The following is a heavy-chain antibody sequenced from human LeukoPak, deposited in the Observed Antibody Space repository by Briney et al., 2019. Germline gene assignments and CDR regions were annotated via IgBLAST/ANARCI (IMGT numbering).Heavy chain of an antibody. J-gene: IGHJ5*02. CDR2: INHSGST. CDR3: ARRPYYDYVWGSYRYIWFDP. CDR1: GGSISTSSYY. Sequence: SETLSLTCTVSGGSISTSSYYWGWIRQPPGKGLEWIGEINHSGSTNYNPSLKSRVTISVDTSKNQFSLKLSSVTAADTAVYYCARRPYYDYVWGSYRYIWFDPWGQGTLVTVSS. D-gene: IGHD3-16*02. V-gene: IGHV4-39*07.